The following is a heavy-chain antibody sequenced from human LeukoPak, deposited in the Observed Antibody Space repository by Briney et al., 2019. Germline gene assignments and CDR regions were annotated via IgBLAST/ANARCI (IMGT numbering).Heavy chain of an antibody. CDR2: IYNSGNT. Sequence: SETLSLTCTVSGGSISSYYWSWIRQPPGKGLEWIGNIYNSGNTNYNPSLESRVTTSVDTSKKQFSLKLTSVTAADMAVYFCARQFLVGSTFHAFDLWGQGTRVTVSS. D-gene: IGHD1-26*01. CDR1: GGSISSYY. J-gene: IGHJ3*01. CDR3: ARQFLVGSTFHAFDL. V-gene: IGHV4-59*08.